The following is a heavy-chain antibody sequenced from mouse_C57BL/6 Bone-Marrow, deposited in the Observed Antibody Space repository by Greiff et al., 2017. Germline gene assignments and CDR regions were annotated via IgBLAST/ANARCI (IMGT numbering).Heavy chain of an antibody. D-gene: IGHD1-1*01. J-gene: IGHJ1*03. CDR2: IYPRDGST. V-gene: IGHV1-85*01. Sequence: VQLQLSGPELVKPGASVKLSCKASGYTFTSYDINWVKQRPGQGLEWIGWIYPRDGSTKYNEKFKGKATLTVDTSSSTAYMELHSLTSEDSAVYFCARLECDGSSGDWYFDVWGTGTTVTVSS. CDR1: GYTFTSYD. CDR3: ARLECDGSSGDWYFDV.